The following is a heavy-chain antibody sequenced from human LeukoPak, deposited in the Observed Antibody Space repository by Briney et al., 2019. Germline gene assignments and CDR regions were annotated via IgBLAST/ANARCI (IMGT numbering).Heavy chain of an antibody. V-gene: IGHV3-30-3*01. CDR1: GFTFSSYA. D-gene: IGHD3-22*01. Sequence: PGGSLRLSCAASGFTFSSYAMHWVRQAPGKGLEWVAVISYDGSNKYYADSVKGRFTISRDNAKNSLYLQMNSLRAGDTAVYYCARDGRFTMIGGDDYWGQGTLVTVSS. J-gene: IGHJ4*02. CDR2: ISYDGSNK. CDR3: ARDGRFTMIGGDDY.